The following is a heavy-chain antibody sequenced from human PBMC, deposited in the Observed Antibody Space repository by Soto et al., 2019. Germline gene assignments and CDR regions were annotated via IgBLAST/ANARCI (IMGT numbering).Heavy chain of an antibody. J-gene: IGHJ3*02. CDR3: VKDLSAVAGTRNAFDI. Sequence: SLRLSCAASGFTFDDYATHWVRQVPGKGLEWVSGLSWNSGHIAYAESVQGRFTISRDNAKNSLYLQMNSLRPEDTALYFCVKDLSAVAGTRNAFDIWGQGTKVTVSS. CDR2: LSWNSGHI. D-gene: IGHD6-19*01. V-gene: IGHV3-9*01. CDR1: GFTFDDYA.